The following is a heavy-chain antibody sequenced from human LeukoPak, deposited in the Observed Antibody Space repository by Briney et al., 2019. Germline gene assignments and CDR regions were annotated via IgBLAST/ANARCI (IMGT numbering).Heavy chain of an antibody. CDR2: IYYSGST. CDR1: GGSIRSYY. V-gene: IGHV4-59*01. J-gene: IGHJ4*02. CDR3: ARTGSTVTMLYPFDH. Sequence: PSETLSLTCTVSGGSIRSYYWSWIRQPPGKGLEWIGYIYYSGSTNYNPSLKSRVSISVDTSKNQFSLRLSSVTAADTAVYYCARTGSTVTMLYPFDHWGQGTLVTVSS. D-gene: IGHD4-17*01.